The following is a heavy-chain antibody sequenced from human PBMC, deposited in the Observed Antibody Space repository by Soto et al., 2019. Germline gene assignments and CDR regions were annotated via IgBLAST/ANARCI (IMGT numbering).Heavy chain of an antibody. Sequence: SETLSLTCAVYGGSFSGYYWSWIRQPPGKGLEWIGEINHSGSTNYNPSLKSRVTISVDTSKNQFSLKLSSVTAADTAAYYCARPGRGYNWNSVRPLDYWGQGTLVTVSS. CDR3: ARPGRGYNWNSVRPLDY. CDR1: GGSFSGYY. D-gene: IGHD1-20*01. CDR2: INHSGST. V-gene: IGHV4-34*01. J-gene: IGHJ4*02.